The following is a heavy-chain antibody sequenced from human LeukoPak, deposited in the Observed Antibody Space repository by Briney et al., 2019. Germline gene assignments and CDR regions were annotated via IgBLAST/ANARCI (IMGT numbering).Heavy chain of an antibody. CDR2: IRYDGSNK. J-gene: IGHJ5*02. Sequence: GGSLRLSCAASGFTFSSYGMHWVRQAPGKGLEWVAFIRYDGSNKFYADSVKGRFTISRVNSKNTLYLQMNSLRAEDTAVYYCAKSNYYDSSDWFDPWGQGTLVTVSS. V-gene: IGHV3-30*02. CDR1: GFTFSSYG. CDR3: AKSNYYDSSDWFDP. D-gene: IGHD3-22*01.